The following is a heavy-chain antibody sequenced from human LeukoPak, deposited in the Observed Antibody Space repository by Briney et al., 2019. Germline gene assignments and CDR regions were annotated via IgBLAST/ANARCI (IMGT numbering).Heavy chain of an antibody. J-gene: IGHJ4*02. CDR3: ARRGSGWYYFDY. Sequence: SETLSLTCTVSGGSISSGSYYWSWIRQPAGKGLEWIGRMYTSGNTNYNPSLKGRVTISVDTSKNHFSLKLSAVTAADTAVYYCARRGSGWYYFDYWGQGTLVTVSS. CDR2: MYTSGNT. CDR1: GGSISSGSYY. V-gene: IGHV4-61*02. D-gene: IGHD6-19*01.